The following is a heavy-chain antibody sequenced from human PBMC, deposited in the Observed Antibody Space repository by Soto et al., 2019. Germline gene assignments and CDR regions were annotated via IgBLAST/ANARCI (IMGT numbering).Heavy chain of an antibody. CDR2: ISAYNGNT. CDR3: ARDPRGGITGMYPDYYGMDV. V-gene: IGHV1-18*01. CDR1: GYTFTSYG. Sequence: ASVKVSCKASGYTFTSYGISWVRQAPGQGLEWMGWISAYNGNTNYAQKLQGRVTMTTDTSTSTAYMELRSLRSDDTAVYYCARDPRGGITGMYPDYYGMDVWGQGTTVTVSS. J-gene: IGHJ6*02. D-gene: IGHD1-20*01.